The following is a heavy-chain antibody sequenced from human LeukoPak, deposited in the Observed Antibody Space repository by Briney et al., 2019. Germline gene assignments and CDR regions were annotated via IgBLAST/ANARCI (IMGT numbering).Heavy chain of an antibody. Sequence: GESLQISCKGSGYSFTSYWIGWVRQMPGEGLEWVGSIYPDGSDTRYSPSFQGQVTISADKSINTAYLQWSSLQASDTAMYYCARGQVGDMRYFDYWGQGSLVTVPS. CDR3: ARGQVGDMRYFDY. CDR2: IYPDGSDT. CDR1: GYSFTSYW. J-gene: IGHJ4*02. D-gene: IGHD1-26*01. V-gene: IGHV5-51*01.